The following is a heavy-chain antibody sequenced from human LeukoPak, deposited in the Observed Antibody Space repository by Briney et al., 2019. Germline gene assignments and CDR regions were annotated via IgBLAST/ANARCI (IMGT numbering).Heavy chain of an antibody. CDR3: AREIVLMMSDVASPYYMDV. Sequence: SETLSLSCSVSGASVNDYFWSWLRQAPGRGLEWVGHVYSGGTTEYSPSLKGRVTISLDASSNEVSLSLTSSTSADTAVYYCAREIVLMMSDVASPYYMDVWGRGTTVTVAS. D-gene: IGHD3-16*01. J-gene: IGHJ6*03. CDR2: VYSGGTT. CDR1: GASVNDYF. V-gene: IGHV4-59*02.